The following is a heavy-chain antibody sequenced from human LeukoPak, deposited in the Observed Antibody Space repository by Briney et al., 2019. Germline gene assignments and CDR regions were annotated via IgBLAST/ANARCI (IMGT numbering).Heavy chain of an antibody. Sequence: SETLSLTCTVSGGSISSGGYYWSWIRQHPGKGLEWIGYIYYSGSTYYNPSLKSRVTISVDTSKNQFSLKLSSATAADTAVYYCASLSWFGEKAFDIWGQGTMVTVSS. CDR3: ASLSWFGEKAFDI. J-gene: IGHJ3*02. D-gene: IGHD3-10*01. CDR2: IYYSGST. V-gene: IGHV4-31*03. CDR1: GGSISSGGYY.